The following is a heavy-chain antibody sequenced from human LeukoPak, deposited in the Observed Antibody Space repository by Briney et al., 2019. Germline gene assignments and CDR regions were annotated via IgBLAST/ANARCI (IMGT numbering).Heavy chain of an antibody. V-gene: IGHV1-18*04. CDR1: GYTFTGHY. CDR2: ISAYNGNT. Sequence: ASVKVSCKASGYTFTGHYMHWVRQAPGQGLEWMGWISAYNGNTNYAQKLQGRVTMTTDTSTSTAYMELRSLRSDDTAVYYCARSPRGPSDYWGQGTLVTVSS. CDR3: ARSPRGPSDY. J-gene: IGHJ4*02.